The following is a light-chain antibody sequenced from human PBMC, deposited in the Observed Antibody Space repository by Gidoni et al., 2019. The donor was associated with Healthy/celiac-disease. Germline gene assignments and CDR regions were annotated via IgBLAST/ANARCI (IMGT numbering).Light chain of an antibody. J-gene: IGKJ2*01. CDR1: QSVSSY. CDR2: DAS. Sequence: EIVLPQSPPTLCLSPGERAPLPCRASQSVSSYLAWYQQKPGQAPSLLIYDASNRATGIPARFSGSGSGTDFTLTISSLEPEDFAVYYCQQRSNWPPLTFGQGTKLEIK. CDR3: QQRSNWPPLT. V-gene: IGKV3-11*01.